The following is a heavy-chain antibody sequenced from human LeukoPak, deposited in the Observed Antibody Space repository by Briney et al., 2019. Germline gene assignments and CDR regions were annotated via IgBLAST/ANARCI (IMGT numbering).Heavy chain of an antibody. J-gene: IGHJ4*02. V-gene: IGHV5-51*01. CDR2: IYPGDSDT. CDR3: ARLWSGSLDY. CDR1: GYSFTTHW. Sequence: GESLKISCKASGYSFTTHWIAWVRQMPGKGLEWMGIIYPGDSDTRYSPSFQGQVTISADKSISTAYLQWSSLKASETAMYFCARLWSGSLDYWGQGTLVTVSS. D-gene: IGHD3-10*01.